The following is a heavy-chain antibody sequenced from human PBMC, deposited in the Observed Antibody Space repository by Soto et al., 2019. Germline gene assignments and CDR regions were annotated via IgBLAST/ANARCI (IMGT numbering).Heavy chain of an antibody. V-gene: IGHV1-18*01. Sequence: QVHLVQSGAEVEKPGASVKVSCKCSGYTFTSYGITWVRQAPGQGLEWMGWISAHNGNTDYAQKLQGRVTVTRDTSTSTAYMELRSLRSDDTAVYYCARGRYGDYWGQGALVTVSS. J-gene: IGHJ4*02. CDR1: GYTFTSYG. CDR3: ARGRYGDY. D-gene: IGHD1-1*01. CDR2: ISAHNGNT.